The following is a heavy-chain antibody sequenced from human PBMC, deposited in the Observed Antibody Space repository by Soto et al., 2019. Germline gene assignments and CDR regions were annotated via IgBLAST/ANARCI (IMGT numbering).Heavy chain of an antibody. D-gene: IGHD4-17*01. V-gene: IGHV4-59*01. CDR2: IYYSGST. CDR3: ARDLRFQGRDSADYLGYGLDV. Sequence: QVQLQESGPGLVKPSETLSLTCTVSGGSINNFYWSWIRQSPGKGLEWIGYIYYSGSTYYNPSLKSRVTISVDTSKRQLSLKLNSVTAADTAVYYCARDLRFQGRDSADYLGYGLDVWGQGTTVTVSS. J-gene: IGHJ6*02. CDR1: GGSINNFY.